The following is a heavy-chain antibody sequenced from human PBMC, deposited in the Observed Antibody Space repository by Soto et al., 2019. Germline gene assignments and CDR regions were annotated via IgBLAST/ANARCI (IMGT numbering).Heavy chain of an antibody. CDR2: INSDGSVS. J-gene: IGHJ6*03. V-gene: IGHV3-74*01. D-gene: IGHD2-15*01. Sequence: EVKLVESGGGLVQPGGSLRLSCAASGFTFSNYWMYWVRQAPGQGLVWVSRINSDGSVSRYADSVKGRLTISRDNVKNPLYLQMNSLRVEDTAVYYCASGDCVGGSCYSLAGSFYYYMDVWGKGTTVTVFS. CDR3: ASGDCVGGSCYSLAGSFYYYMDV. CDR1: GFTFSNYW.